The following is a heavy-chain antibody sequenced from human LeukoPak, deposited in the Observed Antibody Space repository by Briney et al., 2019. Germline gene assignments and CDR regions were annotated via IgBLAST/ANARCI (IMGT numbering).Heavy chain of an antibody. D-gene: IGHD1-26*01. Sequence: PSQTLSLTCTVSGGSFSSGGYHWSWIRQPPGKGLEWIGYISHSGSTYYNPSLKSRVIISVDMSKNQFSLKLNSVTAADTAVYYCARARLYGSYTWFDPWGQGTLVTVSS. CDR1: GGSFSSGGYH. CDR3: ARARLYGSYTWFDP. V-gene: IGHV4-30-2*01. J-gene: IGHJ5*02. CDR2: ISHSGST.